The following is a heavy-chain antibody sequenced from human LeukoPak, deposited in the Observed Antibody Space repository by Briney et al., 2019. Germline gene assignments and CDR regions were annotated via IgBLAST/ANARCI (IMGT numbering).Heavy chain of an antibody. V-gene: IGHV4-59*01. Sequence: SETLSLACTVSGGSISGYYWSWIRQPPGKGLEGIADFLYSGSTNYNPSLKSRVTISLDTSKNQFSLKLNSVTAADTAVYYCAGGRSGYYGSGSYDNWGQGTLVTVSS. CDR3: AGGRSGYYGSGSYDN. CDR2: FLYSGST. CDR1: GGSISGYY. J-gene: IGHJ4*02. D-gene: IGHD3-10*01.